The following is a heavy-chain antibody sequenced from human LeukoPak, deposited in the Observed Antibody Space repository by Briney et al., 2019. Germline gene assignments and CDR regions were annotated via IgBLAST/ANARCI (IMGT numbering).Heavy chain of an antibody. D-gene: IGHD6-19*01. CDR3: ARAGITVASLSD. V-gene: IGHV3-74*03. CDR2: IRGDGIDT. J-gene: IGHJ4*02. CDR1: GFSLSSYW. Sequence: GGSLRLSCAASGFSLSSYWMRWVRQAPGKGLVWASRIRGDGIDTTYAGSVKGRFTISRDNAKNTVILQMNSLGAEDTAVYYCARAGITVASLSDWGQGTLVTVSS.